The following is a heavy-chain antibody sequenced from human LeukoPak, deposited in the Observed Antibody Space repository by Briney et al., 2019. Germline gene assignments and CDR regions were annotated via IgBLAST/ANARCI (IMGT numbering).Heavy chain of an antibody. CDR1: GFTFNNYG. CDR2: IRDDGSIK. D-gene: IGHD2-2*01. V-gene: IGHV3-30*02. CDR3: AKDRGRRIVVVPATKWGTFDY. J-gene: IGHJ4*02. Sequence: GGSLRLSCAPSGFTFNNYGMHWVRQAPGKGLEWVAFIRDDGSIKYYADSVKGRFTISRDNSKNTLSLQMNSLRAEDTAVYYCAKDRGRRIVVVPATKWGTFDYWGQGTLVTVSS.